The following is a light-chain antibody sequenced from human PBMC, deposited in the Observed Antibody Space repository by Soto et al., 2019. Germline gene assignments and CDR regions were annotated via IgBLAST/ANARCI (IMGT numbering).Light chain of an antibody. CDR1: QSLLHSNGYNY. V-gene: IGKV2-28*01. Sequence: PGEPASISCRSSQSLLHSNGYNYLDWYLQKPGQSPQLLIYLGSNRASGVPDRFSGSGSGTDFTLKISRVEAEDVGVYYCMQALQTPITFGQGTRLEIK. J-gene: IGKJ5*01. CDR2: LGS. CDR3: MQALQTPIT.